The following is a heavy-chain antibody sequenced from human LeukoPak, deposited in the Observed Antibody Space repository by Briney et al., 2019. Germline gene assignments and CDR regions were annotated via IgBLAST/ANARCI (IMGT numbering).Heavy chain of an antibody. V-gene: IGHV3-23*01. CDR3: AKGGYSSTWYSPFDS. J-gene: IGHJ4*02. CDR1: GFTFTIYA. D-gene: IGHD6-13*01. CDR2: ICGIGGST. Sequence: GGSLRLSCAASGFTFTIYAMSGGSEAPGKGRECGSAICGIGGSTYYADSVKGRFTISRDNSTNTLYLQMNSLRAEDTAVYYCAKGGYSSTWYSPFDSWGQGTLVTVSS.